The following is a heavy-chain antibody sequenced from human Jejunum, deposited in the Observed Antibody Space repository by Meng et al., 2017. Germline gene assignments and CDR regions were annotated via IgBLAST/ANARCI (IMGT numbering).Heavy chain of an antibody. V-gene: IGHV1-8*01. CDR3: AKDEGTTTAFDH. D-gene: IGHD1-26*01. CDR2: MNPNSGIT. J-gene: IGHJ4*02. Sequence: QVQLVQSGAEVKKPGASVKVSCEASGYTFTTLDINWVRQAAGQGLEWMGWMNPNSGITGYALKFRGRVTMTRDTSINTAYMELSSLTSEDTAIYYCAKDEGTTTAFDHWGQGTLVTVSS. CDR1: GYTFTTLD.